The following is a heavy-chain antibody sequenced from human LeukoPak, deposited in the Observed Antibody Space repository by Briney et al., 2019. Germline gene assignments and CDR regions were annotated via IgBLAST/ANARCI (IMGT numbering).Heavy chain of an antibody. V-gene: IGHV3-30*03. CDR1: GFTFSSYG. CDR2: ISYDGSNK. Sequence: GGSLRLSCAASGFTFSSYGMHWVRQAPGKGLEWVAVISYDGSNKYYADSVKGRFTISRDNAKNTLYLQMNSLRAEDTAVYYCARDSYYYGSGSYWGLDYYYYMDVWGKGTTVTISS. CDR3: ARDSYYYGSGSYWGLDYYYYMDV. J-gene: IGHJ6*03. D-gene: IGHD3-10*01.